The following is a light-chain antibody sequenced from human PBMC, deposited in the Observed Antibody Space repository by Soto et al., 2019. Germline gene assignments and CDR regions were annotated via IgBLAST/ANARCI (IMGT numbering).Light chain of an antibody. J-gene: IGKJ4*01. CDR1: QSINTN. CDR2: HAS. Sequence: EILMTQSPATLSLSPGERATLSCRASQSINTNLAWYQQSPGRAPRLFIYHASTRATGIPDRFSGSGSGTEFTLTISSLQSEDFAVYFCQQYTVWPFTVGGGTKVDSK. CDR3: QQYTVWPFT. V-gene: IGKV3-15*01.